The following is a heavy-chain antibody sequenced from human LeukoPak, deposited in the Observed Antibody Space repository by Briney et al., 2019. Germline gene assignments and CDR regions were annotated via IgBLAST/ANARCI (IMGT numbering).Heavy chain of an antibody. J-gene: IGHJ1*01. V-gene: IGHV1-2*02. CDR2: INPNSGDT. D-gene: IGHD6-19*01. CDR3: ARAIGSGWYRIXSXX. Sequence: SVKVSCKASGYTFTSYYMHWVRQAPGQGLEWMGWINPNSGDTNYAQKFQGRVTLTIDTSFNTAYIDLSRLTPDHTAMYHCARAIGSGWYRIXSXXWGQXXLVT. CDR1: GYTFTSYY.